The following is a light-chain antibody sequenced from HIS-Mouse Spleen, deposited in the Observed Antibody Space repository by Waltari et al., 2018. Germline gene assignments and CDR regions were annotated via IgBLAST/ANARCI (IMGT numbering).Light chain of an antibody. CDR1: QSVSSSY. CDR2: GAS. J-gene: IGKJ1*01. V-gene: IGKV3-20*01. CDR3: QQYGSSPWT. Sequence: IVLTQSPGNLSLSPGERATLPCRAIQSVSSSYLAWYQQKTGQAPRLLIYGASSRATGIPDRFSGSGSGTDFTLTISRLEPEDFAVYYCQQYGSSPWTFGQGTKVEIK.